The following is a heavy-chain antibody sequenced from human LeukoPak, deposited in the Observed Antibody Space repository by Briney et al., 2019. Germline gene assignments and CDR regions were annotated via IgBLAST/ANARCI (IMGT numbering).Heavy chain of an antibody. CDR1: GFTFSSYA. Sequence: AGGSLRLSCAASGFTFSSYAMSWVRQAPGKGLEWVSAISGSGGSTYYADSVKGRFTISRDNSKNTLYLQMNSLRAEDTAVYYCAKDCSGSYYEYDYWGQGTLVTVSS. J-gene: IGHJ4*02. CDR3: AKDCSGSYYEYDY. D-gene: IGHD1-26*01. V-gene: IGHV3-23*01. CDR2: ISGSGGST.